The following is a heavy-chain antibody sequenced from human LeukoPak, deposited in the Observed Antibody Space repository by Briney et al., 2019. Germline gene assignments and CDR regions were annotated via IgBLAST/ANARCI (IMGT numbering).Heavy chain of an antibody. CDR3: AGGYCSGGTGYLVETWFDP. V-gene: IGHV1-2*06. Sequence: ASLKVSCKASGYTFTVYYMYWVRQAPGPGLEWMGRINPNSGVTDSAQTFQGRVTMSRDTSISTAYMELTNLRSDDTAVYYCAGGYCSGGTGYLVETWFDPWGEGTLVTVSS. D-gene: IGHD2-15*01. CDR1: GYTFTVYY. J-gene: IGHJ5*02. CDR2: INPNSGVT.